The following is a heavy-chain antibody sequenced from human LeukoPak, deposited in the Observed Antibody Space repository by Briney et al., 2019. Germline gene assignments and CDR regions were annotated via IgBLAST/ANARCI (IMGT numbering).Heavy chain of an antibody. CDR2: IYSGGST. CDR1: GFTVSSNY. V-gene: IGHV3-66*04. CDR3: ARHFSGWYSMFDP. J-gene: IGHJ5*02. D-gene: IGHD6-19*01. Sequence: GGSLRLSCAASGFTVSSNYMSWVRQAPGKGLEWVSVIYSGGSTYYADSVKGRFTISRDNSKNTLYLQMNSLRAEDTAVYYCARHFSGWYSMFDPWGQGTLVTVSS.